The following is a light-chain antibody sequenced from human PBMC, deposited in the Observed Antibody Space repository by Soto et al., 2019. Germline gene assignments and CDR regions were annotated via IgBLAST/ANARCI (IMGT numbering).Light chain of an antibody. CDR1: SSDIGDYNF. Sequence: QSVLTQPPSASGSPGQSVTVSCTGSSSDIGDYNFVSWYQRHPGKAPKLIIYEVKKRPSGVPDRFSASKSGNTASLTVSGLQAEDEADYYCSSYAGNNNFVFGSGTKVTVL. J-gene: IGLJ1*01. V-gene: IGLV2-8*01. CDR2: EVK. CDR3: SSYAGNNNFV.